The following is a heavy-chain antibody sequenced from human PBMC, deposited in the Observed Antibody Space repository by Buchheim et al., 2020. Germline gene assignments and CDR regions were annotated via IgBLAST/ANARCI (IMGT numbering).Heavy chain of an antibody. V-gene: IGHV1-46*01. J-gene: IGHJ5*02. CDR3: ARRSSRYVSRFNWFDP. CDR1: GYTFTSYY. D-gene: IGHD3-22*01. CDR2: IDPSGGST. Sequence: QVQLVQSGAEVKKPGASVKVSCKASGYTFTSYYIHWVRQAPGQGLEWMGIIDPSGGSTSYAQKFHGRVTMTRDTSTNTVYMELSSLRSEDTAVYYCARRSSRYVSRFNWFDPWGQGTL.